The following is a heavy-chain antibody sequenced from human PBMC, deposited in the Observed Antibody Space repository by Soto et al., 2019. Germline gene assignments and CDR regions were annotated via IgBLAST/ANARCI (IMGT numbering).Heavy chain of an antibody. J-gene: IGHJ6*03. CDR1: GDSVSSNSAA. CDR3: AGTTSHQWYYMDV. V-gene: IGHV6-1*01. D-gene: IGHD1-7*01. CDR2: TYYRSRWYN. Sequence: QVQLQESGPGLVKPSQTLSLTCAISGDSVSSNSAAWNWIRLSPSRGLEWLARTYYRSRWYNDYAESVRSRITVNPDTSKNQFSLQLTSVTPADTAVYYCAGTTSHQWYYMDVWGKGTTVTVSS.